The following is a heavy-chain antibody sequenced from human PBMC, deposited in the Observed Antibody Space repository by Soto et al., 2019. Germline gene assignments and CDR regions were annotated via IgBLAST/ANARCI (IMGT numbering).Heavy chain of an antibody. Sequence: EVQLLESGGGLVQPGGSLRLSCAASGFTFSSYAMSWDRQAPGKGLEWVSAISDSGGRTYYADSVKGRFTISRNNSKNTLYLQMNSLRDVDSAVYYCAKVTGNHHYWGQGTLVIVSS. D-gene: IGHD1-1*01. CDR3: AKVTGNHHY. J-gene: IGHJ4*02. CDR1: GFTFSSYA. V-gene: IGHV3-23*01. CDR2: ISDSGGRT.